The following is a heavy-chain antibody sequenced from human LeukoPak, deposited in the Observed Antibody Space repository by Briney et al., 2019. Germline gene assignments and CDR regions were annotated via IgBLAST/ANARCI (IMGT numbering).Heavy chain of an antibody. CDR1: GFTFSSYS. D-gene: IGHD2-2*01. Sequence: GGSLRLSCAASGFTFSSYSMNWVRQAPGKGLEWVSYISSSSSTIYYADSVKGRFTISRDNAKNSLYLQMNSLRAEDTAVYYCARDRGCSSTSCYAGGYYYYGMDVWGQGTTVTVS. CDR2: ISSSSSTI. V-gene: IGHV3-48*01. CDR3: ARDRGCSSTSCYAGGYYYYGMDV. J-gene: IGHJ6*02.